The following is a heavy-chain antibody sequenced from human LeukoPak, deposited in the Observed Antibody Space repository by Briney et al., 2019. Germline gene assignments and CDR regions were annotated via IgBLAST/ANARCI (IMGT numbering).Heavy chain of an antibody. V-gene: IGHV3-33*01. J-gene: IGHJ6*02. D-gene: IGHD6-6*01. CDR1: GFTVSSYG. Sequence: GGSLRLSCAASGFTVSSYGMHWVRQAPGKGLEWVAVIWYDGSNKYYADSVKGRFTISRDNSKNTLYLQMNSLRAEDTAVYYCARGPHSSSSRPYYYYGMDVWGQGTTVTVSS. CDR2: IWYDGSNK. CDR3: ARGPHSSSSRPYYYYGMDV.